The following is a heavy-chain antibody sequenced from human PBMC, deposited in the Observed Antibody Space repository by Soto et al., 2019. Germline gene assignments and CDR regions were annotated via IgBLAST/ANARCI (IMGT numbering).Heavy chain of an antibody. CDR3: ARGSQDGSYGSGIYGTYAFDI. J-gene: IGHJ3*02. D-gene: IGHD3-10*01. Sequence: QVPLVQSGAEVKKPGSSVKVSCKTSGGTLNSYAIAWVRQAPGQGLEYLGCIIPILSTTNYEQKSQGRVTIIADESTRTVYMEMRSLTSEDTAVYYCARGSQDGSYGSGIYGTYAFDIWGQGTMVTVSS. CDR1: GGTLNSYA. CDR2: IIPILSTT. V-gene: IGHV1-69*01.